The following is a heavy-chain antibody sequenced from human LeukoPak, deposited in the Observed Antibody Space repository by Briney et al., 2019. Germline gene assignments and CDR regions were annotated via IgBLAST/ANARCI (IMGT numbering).Heavy chain of an antibody. CDR1: GFTFSSYG. CDR2: IRYDGSSK. J-gene: IGHJ4*02. D-gene: IGHD1-26*01. CDR3: AKDALKTSGIGPWGLRWFPFDY. V-gene: IGHV3-30*02. Sequence: PGGSLRLSCAASGFTFSSYGMHWVRQAPGKGLEWVSVIRYDGSSKYYADSVKGRFIISRDNSKNTLYLQMNSLRAEDTAVYYCAKDALKTSGIGPWGLRWFPFDYWGQGTLVTVSS.